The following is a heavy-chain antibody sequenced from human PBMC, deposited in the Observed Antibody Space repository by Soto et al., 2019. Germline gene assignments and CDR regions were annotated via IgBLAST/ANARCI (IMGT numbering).Heavy chain of an antibody. V-gene: IGHV3-23*01. CDR3: AKDGLWFGEPYYFDY. CDR2: ISGSGGST. Sequence: EVQLLESGGGLVQPGGSLRLSCAASGFTFSSYAMSWVRQAPGKGLAWVSEISGSGGSTDYADSVKGRFTISRDNSKNTLYLQMNSLRAEDTAVYYCAKDGLWFGEPYYFDYWGQGTLVTVSS. J-gene: IGHJ4*02. CDR1: GFTFSSYA. D-gene: IGHD3-10*01.